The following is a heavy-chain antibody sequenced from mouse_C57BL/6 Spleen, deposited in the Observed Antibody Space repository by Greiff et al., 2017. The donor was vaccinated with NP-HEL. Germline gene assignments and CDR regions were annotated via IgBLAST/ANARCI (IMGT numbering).Heavy chain of an antibody. J-gene: IGHJ4*01. D-gene: IGHD4-1*01. CDR2: INPSSGYT. CDR1: GYTFTSYT. Sequence: QVQLQQSGAELARPGASVKMSCKASGYTFTSYTMHWVKQRPGQGLEWIGYINPSSGYTKYNQKFKDKATLTADKSSSTAYMQLSSLTSEDSAVYYCARPVTGTYYAMDYWGQGTSVTVSS. V-gene: IGHV1-4*01. CDR3: ARPVTGTYYAMDY.